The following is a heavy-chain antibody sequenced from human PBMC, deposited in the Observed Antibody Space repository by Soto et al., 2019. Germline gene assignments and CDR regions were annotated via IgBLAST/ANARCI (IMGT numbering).Heavy chain of an antibody. CDR1: GYTFSSYG. V-gene: IGHV1-18*01. D-gene: IGHD3-9*01. CDR3: ARGNYFGPTPGPFDI. CDR2: INYYIGYT. Sequence: QVQLVQSGAEVKKPGASVKVSCKASGYTFSSYGISWVRQAPGQGLEWLGWINYYIGYTEYSQKVQGRVTLTTDTSTSTACMELRNLRSDDTAVYYCARGNYFGPTPGPFDIWGQGTMVTVSS. J-gene: IGHJ3*02.